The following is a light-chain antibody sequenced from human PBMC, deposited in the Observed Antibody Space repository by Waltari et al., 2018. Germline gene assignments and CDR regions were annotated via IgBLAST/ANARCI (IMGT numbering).Light chain of an antibody. V-gene: IGKV3-15*01. Sequence: EIVMTQSPATLSVSPGERATLSCRASQSVRNNLVWYQQKPGQAPRLRIYGSSTRVTGIPARFSGSGAGTEFTLNISSLQSEDFAGYYCQQYNNWPPWTFGQGTKVEIK. CDR2: GSS. CDR3: QQYNNWPPWT. CDR1: QSVRNN. J-gene: IGKJ1*01.